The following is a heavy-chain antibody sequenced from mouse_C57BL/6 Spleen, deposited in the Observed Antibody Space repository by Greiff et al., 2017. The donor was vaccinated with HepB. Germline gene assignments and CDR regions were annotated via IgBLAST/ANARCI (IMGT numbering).Heavy chain of an antibody. D-gene: IGHD4-1*01. CDR3: AREDWEGFAY. V-gene: IGHV3-6*01. CDR2: ISYDGSN. Sequence: EVQLQESGPGLVKPSQSLSLTCSVTGYSITSGYYWNWIRQFPGNNLEWMGYISYDGSNNYNPSLKNRISITRDTSKNQFFLKLNSVTTEDTATYYCAREDWEGFAYWGQGTLVTVSA. CDR1: GYSITSGYY. J-gene: IGHJ3*01.